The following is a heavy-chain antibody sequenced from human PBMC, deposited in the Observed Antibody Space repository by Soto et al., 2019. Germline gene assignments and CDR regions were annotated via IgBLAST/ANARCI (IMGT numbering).Heavy chain of an antibody. V-gene: IGHV4-4*07. D-gene: IGHD1-26*01. CDR1: GGSISNYY. CDR3: ARSGGSFNLDY. J-gene: IGHJ4*02. Sequence: PSATQSITCTVSGGSISNYYWSWIRQPAGKGLEWIGRIYNSGSTKYNPSLKSRVTMSEDTSKNQFSLNLISVTAADTAVYYCARSGGSFNLDYWGLGTLVTVSS. CDR2: IYNSGST.